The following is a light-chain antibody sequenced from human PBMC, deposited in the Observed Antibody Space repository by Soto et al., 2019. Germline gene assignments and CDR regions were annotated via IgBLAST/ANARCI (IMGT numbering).Light chain of an antibody. CDR2: GAS. CDR3: QQTFSPDLT. V-gene: IGKV1-39*01. CDR1: QANLTY. J-gene: IGKJ4*01. Sequence: DIHLTQSPSSLSAAVGDRVTITCRASQANLTYLNWLQQKAGKAPEVLIYGASGLRSGVPSRFTGSGSATDFTLTTTSLQREDAGTYLCQQTFSPDLTFGGGTKV.